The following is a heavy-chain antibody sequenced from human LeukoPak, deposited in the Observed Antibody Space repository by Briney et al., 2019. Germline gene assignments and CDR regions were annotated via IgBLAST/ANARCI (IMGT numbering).Heavy chain of an antibody. Sequence: PGGSLRLSCAASGFTFSSYGMNWVRQAPGKGLEWVSSISSSSNYIYYADSVKGRFTISRDNAKNSVYLQMSSLRPEDTAVYFCARDGVTGLDYWGQGTLVTVSS. CDR2: ISSSSNYI. D-gene: IGHD2-21*02. J-gene: IGHJ4*02. CDR1: GFTFSSYG. CDR3: ARDGVTGLDY. V-gene: IGHV3-21*01.